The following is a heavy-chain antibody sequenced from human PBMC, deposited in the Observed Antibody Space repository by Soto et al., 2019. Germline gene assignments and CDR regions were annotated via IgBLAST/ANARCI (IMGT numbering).Heavy chain of an antibody. D-gene: IGHD4-17*01. CDR2: IYYSGCT. CDR3: ARVALMTTSDAFDI. Sequence: QVQLQESGPGLVKPSETLSLTCTVSGGSISSYYWSWIRQPPGKGLAWIGYIYYSGCTNYNPSLKSRVTISVDTSKNQCARKLSSVTAADTAVYYCARVALMTTSDAFDIWGQGTMVTVSS. CDR1: GGSISSYY. J-gene: IGHJ3*02. V-gene: IGHV4-59*01.